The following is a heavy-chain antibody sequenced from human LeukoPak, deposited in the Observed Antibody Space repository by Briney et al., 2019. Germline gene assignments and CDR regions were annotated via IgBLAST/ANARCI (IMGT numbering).Heavy chain of an antibody. V-gene: IGHV4-39*07. D-gene: IGHD3-10*01. J-gene: IGHJ6*03. Sequence: SETLSCNCSISGGSISSSRYYWGWIRQPPGKGLEWIGSIYDGGSTYYNPSLKSRVTISVDTSKKQFSLKLSSVTAADTAVYYCTRLIMSSIYYYYMDVWGKGTTVTVSS. CDR3: TRLIMSSIYYYYMDV. CDR2: IYDGGST. CDR1: GGSISSSRYY.